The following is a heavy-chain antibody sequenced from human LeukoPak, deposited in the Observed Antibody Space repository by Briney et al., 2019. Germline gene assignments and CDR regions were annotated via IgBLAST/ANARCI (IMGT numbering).Heavy chain of an antibody. J-gene: IGHJ4*02. CDR3: ARVGSGRTIDY. CDR1: GGTFSSYA. Sequence: ASVKVSCKASGGTFSSYAISWVRQAPGQGLEWMGGIIPIFGTANYAQKFQGRVTITADESTSTAYMELSSPRSEDTAVYYCARVGSGRTIDYWGQGTLVTVSS. D-gene: IGHD2-15*01. V-gene: IGHV1-69*13. CDR2: IIPIFGTA.